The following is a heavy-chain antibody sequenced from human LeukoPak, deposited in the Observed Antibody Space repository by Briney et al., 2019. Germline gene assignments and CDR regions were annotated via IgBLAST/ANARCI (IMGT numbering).Heavy chain of an antibody. D-gene: IGHD6-19*01. Sequence: MSGGSLRLSCAASGFTLSTYSVNWVRQAPGKGLEWVSSISRTGSNIYYAESVKGRFTISRDNAKNSLYLQMNSLRAEDTAVYYCAGDREYSRGWDPENNYYYYYMDVWGKGTTVTVSS. CDR1: GFTLSTYS. CDR3: AGDREYSRGWDPENNYYYYYMDV. V-gene: IGHV3-21*01. J-gene: IGHJ6*03. CDR2: ISRTGSNI.